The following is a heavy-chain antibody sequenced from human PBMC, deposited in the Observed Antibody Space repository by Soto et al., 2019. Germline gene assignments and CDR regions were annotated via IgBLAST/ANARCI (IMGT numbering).Heavy chain of an antibody. CDR1: GYTFTSYG. CDR2: ISAYNGNT. Sequence: ASVKVSCKASGYTFTSYGISWVRQAPGQGLEWMGWISAYNGNTNYAQKLQGRVTMTTDTSTSTAYMELRSLRSDDTAVYYCARVPIAVADNWFDPWGQEPWSPSPQ. J-gene: IGHJ5*02. CDR3: ARVPIAVADNWFDP. V-gene: IGHV1-18*01. D-gene: IGHD6-19*01.